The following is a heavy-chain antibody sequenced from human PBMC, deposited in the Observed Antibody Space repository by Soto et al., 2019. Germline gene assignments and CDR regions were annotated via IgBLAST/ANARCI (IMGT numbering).Heavy chain of an antibody. Sequence: GGSLGLSCAASGFTFSSYSMNWVRQAPGKGLEWVSSISSSSSYIYYADSVKGRFTISRDNAKNSLYLQMNSLRAEDTAVYYCARDRVVVVVPAALPEEDYYYYGMDVWGQGTTVTVS. J-gene: IGHJ6*02. D-gene: IGHD2-2*01. CDR1: GFTFSSYS. CDR3: ARDRVVVVVPAALPEEDYYYYGMDV. CDR2: ISSSSSYI. V-gene: IGHV3-21*01.